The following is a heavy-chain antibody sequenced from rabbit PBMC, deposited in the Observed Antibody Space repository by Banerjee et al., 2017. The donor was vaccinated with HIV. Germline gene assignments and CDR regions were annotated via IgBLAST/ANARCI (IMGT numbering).Heavy chain of an antibody. CDR1: GFDFSSYY. CDR2: IDPVFGST. V-gene: IGHV1S7*01. Sequence: QSLEESGGGLVQPGGSLKLSCKASGFDFSSYYMSWVRQAPGKGLEWIGYIDPVFGSTYYASWVNGRFTISSHNAQNTLYLQMTSLTAADTATYFCAREGYGAYGYGRFDLWGPGTLVTVS. CDR3: AREGYGAYGYGRFDL. D-gene: IGHD6-1*01. J-gene: IGHJ4*01.